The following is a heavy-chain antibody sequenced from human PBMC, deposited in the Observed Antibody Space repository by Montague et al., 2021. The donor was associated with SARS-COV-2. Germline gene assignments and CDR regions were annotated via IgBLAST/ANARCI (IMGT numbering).Heavy chain of an antibody. J-gene: IGHJ4*02. Sequence: SETLSLTCTVSGGSISSSSYYWGWIRQPPGKGLEWIGSIYYSGSTYYNPSLKSRVTISVDTSKNQFSLKLSSVTAADTAVYYCARHKRWRIAAAGRDFDYWGLGTLVTVSS. D-gene: IGHD6-13*01. V-gene: IGHV4-39*01. CDR3: ARHKRWRIAAAGRDFDY. CDR1: GGSISSSSYY. CDR2: IYYSGST.